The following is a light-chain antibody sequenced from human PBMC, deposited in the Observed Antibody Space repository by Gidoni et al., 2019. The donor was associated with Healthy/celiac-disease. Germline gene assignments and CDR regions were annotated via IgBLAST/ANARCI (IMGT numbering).Light chain of an antibody. V-gene: IGKV3-15*01. CDR3: QQYNNWPRT. Sequence: EIVMTQSPATLSVSPGERATLSCRPSQSVSSNLAWYHQKPGQAPRLLIYGASTRATGIPARFSGSGSGTEFTLTISSLQSEDFAVYYCQQYNNWPRTFXQXTKGXIK. CDR2: GAS. CDR1: QSVSSN. J-gene: IGKJ1*01.